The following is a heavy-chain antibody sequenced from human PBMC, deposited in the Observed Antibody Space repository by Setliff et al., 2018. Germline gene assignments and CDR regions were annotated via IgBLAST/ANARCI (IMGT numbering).Heavy chain of an antibody. Sequence: PGGSLRLSCVASGFAISSCWMSWVRQAPGKGLEWVANVNPDGSGKYYVDSVKGRFTISRDNSKNSLYLQMNSLRAEDTAVYYCARASAPEMYYFDYWGQGTLVTVSS. J-gene: IGHJ4*02. CDR1: GFAISSCW. V-gene: IGHV3-7*01. CDR2: VNPDGSGK. D-gene: IGHD2-2*01. CDR3: ARASAPEMYYFDY.